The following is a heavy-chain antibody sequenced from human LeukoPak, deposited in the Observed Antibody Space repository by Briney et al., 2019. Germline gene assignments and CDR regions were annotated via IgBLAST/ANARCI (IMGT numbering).Heavy chain of an antibody. Sequence: AGSLRLSCAASGFTFSSYAMHWVRQAPGKGLVWVAVISYDGSNKYYADSVKGRFAVSRENSKNTLYLQMNSLRAGDTAVYYCARDSAPYSSRWFYFFDNWGQGTLVTVSS. J-gene: IGHJ4*02. V-gene: IGHV3-30*09. CDR2: ISYDGSNK. CDR1: GFTFSSYA. D-gene: IGHD6-13*01. CDR3: ARDSAPYSSRWFYFFDN.